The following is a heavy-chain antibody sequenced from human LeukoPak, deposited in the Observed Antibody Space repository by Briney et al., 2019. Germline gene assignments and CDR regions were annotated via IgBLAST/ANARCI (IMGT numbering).Heavy chain of an antibody. CDR3: ARDPRTDSSGYYFYQGGAFGI. CDR2: ISAYNGNT. J-gene: IGHJ3*02. V-gene: IGHV1-18*01. D-gene: IGHD3-22*01. Sequence: ASVKVSCKASGYTFTSYGISWVRQAPGQGLEWMGWISAYNGNTNYIQKLQGRVTMTTDTSTSTAYMELRSLRSDDTAVYYCARDPRTDSSGYYFYQGGAFGIWGQGTMVTVSS. CDR1: GYTFTSYG.